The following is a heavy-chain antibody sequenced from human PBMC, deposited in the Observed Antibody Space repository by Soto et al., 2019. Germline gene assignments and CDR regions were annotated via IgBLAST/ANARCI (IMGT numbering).Heavy chain of an antibody. CDR1: GFTFSSYA. Sequence: GGSLRLSCAASGFTFSSYAMSWVRQAPGKGLEWVSAISGSGGSTYYTDSVKGRFTISRDNSKNTLYLQMNSLRAEDTAVYYCYGSVVADRGYDAFDIWGQGTMVTVSS. J-gene: IGHJ3*02. D-gene: IGHD2-15*01. CDR3: YGSVVADRGYDAFDI. CDR2: ISGSGGST. V-gene: IGHV3-23*01.